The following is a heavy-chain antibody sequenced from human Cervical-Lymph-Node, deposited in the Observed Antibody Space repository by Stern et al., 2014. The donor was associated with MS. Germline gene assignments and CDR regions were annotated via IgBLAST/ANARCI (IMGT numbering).Heavy chain of an antibody. CDR1: GFTFSTYA. CDR2: ISVSGVYT. CDR3: AKDLGRGVVVVPLYGLDV. J-gene: IGHJ6*02. V-gene: IGHV3-23*04. Sequence: EVQLDESGGGLVQPGGSLRLSCAASGFTFSTYAFSWVRQAPGKVLEWVSSISVSGVYTCYADSVKGRFTISRDNSKSMLYLEMQSLRAEDTAVYHCAKDLGRGVVVVPLYGLDVWGQGTTVTVSS. D-gene: IGHD2-2*01.